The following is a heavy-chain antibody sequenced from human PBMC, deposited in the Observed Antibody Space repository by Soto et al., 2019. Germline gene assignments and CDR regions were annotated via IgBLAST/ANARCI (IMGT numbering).Heavy chain of an antibody. CDR3: ARNPQAYDILTGYSLNWFDP. V-gene: IGHV1-69*02. CDR2: IIPILGIA. Sequence: SVKVSCKASGGTFSSYTISWVRQAPGQGLEWMGRIIPILGIANYAQKFQGRVTITADKSTSTAYMELSSLRSEDTAVYYCARNPQAYDILTGYSLNWFDPWGQGTLVTVSS. CDR1: GGTFSSYT. J-gene: IGHJ5*02. D-gene: IGHD3-9*01.